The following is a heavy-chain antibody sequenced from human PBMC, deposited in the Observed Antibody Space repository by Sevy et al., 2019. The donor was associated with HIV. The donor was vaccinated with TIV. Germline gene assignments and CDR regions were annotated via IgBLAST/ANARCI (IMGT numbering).Heavy chain of an antibody. J-gene: IGHJ5*02. Sequence: GGSLRLSCAASGFTFSSYAMHWVRQAPGKGLEWVAVISYDGSNKYYADSVKGRFTISRDNSKNTLYLQMNGLGAEDTAVYYCARDRFGPFDPWGQGTLVTVSS. CDR3: ARDRFGPFDP. D-gene: IGHD3-3*01. CDR1: GFTFSSYA. CDR2: ISYDGSNK. V-gene: IGHV3-30*04.